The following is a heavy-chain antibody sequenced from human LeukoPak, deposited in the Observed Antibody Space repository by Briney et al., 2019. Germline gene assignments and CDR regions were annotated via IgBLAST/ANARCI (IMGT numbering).Heavy chain of an antibody. D-gene: IGHD2-2*01. J-gene: IGHJ6*04. Sequence: GGSLRLSCAASGFTFSSYGMHWVRQAPGKGLKCVAVISYDGSNKYYADSVKGRFTISRDNSKNTLYLQMNSLRAEDTAVYYCAKVDCSSTSCYYGMDVWGKGTTVTVSS. CDR2: ISYDGSNK. V-gene: IGHV3-30*18. CDR1: GFTFSSYG. CDR3: AKVDCSSTSCYYGMDV.